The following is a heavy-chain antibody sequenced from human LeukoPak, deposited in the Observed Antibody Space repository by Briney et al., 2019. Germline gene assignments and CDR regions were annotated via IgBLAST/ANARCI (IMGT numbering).Heavy chain of an antibody. CDR1: GYTFTDYY. Sequence: ASVKVSCKASGYTFTDYYIHWVRQAPGQGFEWMGWITRSSGATKFAQKFQGRVTLTRDTSISTAYMELSNLRSEDTAIYYCTRGSSGRRDYWGQGTLVTVSS. D-gene: IGHD6-19*01. CDR3: TRGSSGRRDY. V-gene: IGHV1-2*02. J-gene: IGHJ4*02. CDR2: ITRSSGAT.